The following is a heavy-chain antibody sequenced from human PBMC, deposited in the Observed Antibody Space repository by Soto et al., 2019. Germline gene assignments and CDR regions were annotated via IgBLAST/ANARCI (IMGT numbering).Heavy chain of an antibody. D-gene: IGHD1-1*01. J-gene: IGHJ4*02. CDR1: GFTFSAFA. CDR3: ATYRQTNPFDL. V-gene: IGHV3-23*01. CDR2: IYPRSGEI. Sequence: EVQLLESGGDLVQPGGSLRLSCAASGFTFSAFAMSWVRQAPGKGLEWVSVIYPRSGEIHYTDSVKGRFTISRDNSKNTVYLQMNSLRADDTAVSFCATYRQTNPFDLWGQGTLVTVSS.